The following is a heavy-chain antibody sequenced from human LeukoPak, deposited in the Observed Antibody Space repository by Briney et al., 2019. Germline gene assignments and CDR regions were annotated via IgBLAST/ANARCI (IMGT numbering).Heavy chain of an antibody. CDR2: IIPIFGTA. Sequence: GASVKVSCKDSGGTFSSYAISWVRQAPGQGLEWMGGIIPIFGTANYAQKFQGRVTITADESTSTAYMELSSLRSEDTAVYYCARDFSSWYERPHTGFDYWGQGTLVTVSS. V-gene: IGHV1-69*13. CDR3: ARDFSSWYERPHTGFDY. D-gene: IGHD6-13*01. J-gene: IGHJ4*02. CDR1: GGTFSSYA.